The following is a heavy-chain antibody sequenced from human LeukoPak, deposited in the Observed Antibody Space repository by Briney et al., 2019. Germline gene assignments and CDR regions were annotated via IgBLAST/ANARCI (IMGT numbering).Heavy chain of an antibody. Sequence: PGGSLRLSCAASGFIFSGHWMHWVRQAPGEGLVCVARIKKDGIYRDYGDSVKGRFTISRDNAKNTLYLQMNSLRVEDTARYYCVRDDDVYGSDYWGQGTVVTVSS. J-gene: IGHJ4*02. CDR2: IKKDGIYR. D-gene: IGHD3-16*01. CDR3: VRDDDVYGSDY. V-gene: IGHV3-74*01. CDR1: GFIFSGHW.